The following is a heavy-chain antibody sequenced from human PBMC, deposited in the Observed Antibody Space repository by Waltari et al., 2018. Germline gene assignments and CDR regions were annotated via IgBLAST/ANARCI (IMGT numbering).Heavy chain of an antibody. D-gene: IGHD6-19*01. Sequence: QVQLVQSGAEVKKPGSSVKVSCKASGGTFSSYALSSVRQAPGQGLEWMGGIIPIFGTANYAQKFQGRVTITADESTSTAYMELSSLRSEDTAVYYCAGDFRGNPYSSGWEGDYYYGMDVLGQGTTVTVSS. V-gene: IGHV1-69*01. CDR1: GGTFSSYA. CDR2: IIPIFGTA. J-gene: IGHJ6*02. CDR3: AGDFRGNPYSSGWEGDYYYGMDV.